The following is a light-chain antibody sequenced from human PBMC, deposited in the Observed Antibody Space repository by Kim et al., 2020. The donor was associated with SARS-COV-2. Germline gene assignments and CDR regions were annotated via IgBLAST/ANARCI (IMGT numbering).Light chain of an antibody. Sequence: SYELTQPPSVSVAPGQTARITCGGDNIGDKSVHWYQQRPGQAPILVIYYDTDRPSGIPERFSGSNSGNTATLTISRVEAGDEADYSCHVWDSNSDHPVFG. V-gene: IGLV3-21*04. CDR2: YDT. J-gene: IGLJ2*01. CDR1: NIGDKS. CDR3: HVWDSNSDHPV.